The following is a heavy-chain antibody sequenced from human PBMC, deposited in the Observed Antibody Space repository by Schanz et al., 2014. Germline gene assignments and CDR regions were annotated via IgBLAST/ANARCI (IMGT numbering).Heavy chain of an antibody. CDR1: GFTFSDHY. J-gene: IGHJ6*02. Sequence: VQLLQFGGGVVQPGRSLRLSCAASGFTFSDHYMDWVRQAPGKGLEWVSTISASGGSTYYADSVKGRFTISRDNSKNILYLQMNSLRAEDTAVYYCAKARRKSNCSGGRCFHYSYYGMDVWGQGTTVTVSS. D-gene: IGHD2-15*01. CDR2: ISASGGST. V-gene: IGHV3-23*01. CDR3: AKARRKSNCSGGRCFHYSYYGMDV.